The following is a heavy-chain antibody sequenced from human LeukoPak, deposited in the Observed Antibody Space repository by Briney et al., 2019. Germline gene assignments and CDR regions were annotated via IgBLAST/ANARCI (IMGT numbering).Heavy chain of an antibody. J-gene: IGHJ4*02. CDR2: IYHSGSP. V-gene: IGHV4-38-2*02. CDR3: ARGEDYYDSSGLLN. D-gene: IGHD3-22*01. Sequence: ASETLSLTCTVSGYSISSGYYWGWLRLPPGKGLEWIGSIYHSGSPSYNPSLKRRVTISVDTSKNQFSLKLSSVTAADTAVYYCARGEDYYDSSGLLNWGQGTLVTVSS. CDR1: GYSISSGYY.